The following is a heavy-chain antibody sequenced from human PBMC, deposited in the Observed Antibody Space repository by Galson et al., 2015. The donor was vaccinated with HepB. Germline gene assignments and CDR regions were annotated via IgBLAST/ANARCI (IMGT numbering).Heavy chain of an antibody. CDR2: FDPEDGET. Sequence: SVKVSCKVSGYTLTELSMHWVRQAPGKGLEWMGGFDPEDGETIYAQKFQGRVTMTEDTSTDTAYMEPSSLRSEDTAVYYCATDHRGYSYGQFDYWGQGTLVTVSS. CDR3: ATDHRGYSYGQFDY. D-gene: IGHD5-18*01. J-gene: IGHJ4*02. V-gene: IGHV1-24*01. CDR1: GYTLTELS.